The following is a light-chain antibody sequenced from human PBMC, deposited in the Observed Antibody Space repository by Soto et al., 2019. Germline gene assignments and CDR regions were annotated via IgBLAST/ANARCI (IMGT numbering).Light chain of an antibody. Sequence: IQLTQSHSTLYASVGERVPLTCRASQSISSWLAWYQQKPGKAPKLLIYDASSLESGVPSRFSGSGSGTEFTLTISSLQPDDFATYYCQQYNSYSPITFGQGTRLEIK. CDR2: DAS. V-gene: IGKV1-5*01. J-gene: IGKJ5*01. CDR3: QQYNSYSPIT. CDR1: QSISSW.